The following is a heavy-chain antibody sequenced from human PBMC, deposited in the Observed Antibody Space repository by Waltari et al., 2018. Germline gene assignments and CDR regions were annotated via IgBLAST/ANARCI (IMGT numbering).Heavy chain of an antibody. CDR1: GGSFSAYH. CDR3: ARGGVPDYYGSGSPYRNWFDP. J-gene: IGHJ5*02. Sequence: QVQLKQWGAGTLKPSDTLSLTCGVYGGSFSAYHWTWVRQSPGKGLEWIGEINNGGVTNYSPSLKSRVTISVDASKNQFSLFVRSVTAADTAVYYCARGGVPDYYGSGSPYRNWFDPWGQGTLVTVSS. V-gene: IGHV4-34*02. CDR2: INNGGVT. D-gene: IGHD3-10*01.